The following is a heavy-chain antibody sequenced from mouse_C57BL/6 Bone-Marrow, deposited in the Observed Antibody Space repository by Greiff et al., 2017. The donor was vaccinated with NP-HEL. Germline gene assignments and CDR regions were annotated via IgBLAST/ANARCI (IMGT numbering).Heavy chain of an antibody. CDR3: ARGARGCDTPMGY. D-gene: IGHD3-3*01. CDR1: GFSLTSYG. Sequence: VQLVESGPGLVQPSQSLSITCTVSGFSLTSYGVHWVRQSPGKGLEWLGVIWSGGSTDYNAAFISRLSISKDNSKSQVFSKMNSLQADDAAIYYCARGARGCDTPMGYWGQGTSVTVSA. CDR2: IWSGGST. J-gene: IGHJ4*01. V-gene: IGHV2-2*01.